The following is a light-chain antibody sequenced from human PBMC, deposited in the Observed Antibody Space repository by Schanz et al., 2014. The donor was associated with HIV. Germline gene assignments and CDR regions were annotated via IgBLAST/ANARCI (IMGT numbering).Light chain of an antibody. J-gene: IGLJ2*01. Sequence: QSALTQPASVSGSPGQSITISCTGTSSDVGSSNLVSWYQQHPGSAPRLMIYEVTKRPSGVSDRFSGSKSGNTASLTISGLRTEDEADYYCSSSTSSGTVVFGGGTKLTVL. CDR2: EVT. CDR3: SSSTSSGTVV. V-gene: IGLV2-14*02. CDR1: SSDVGSSNL.